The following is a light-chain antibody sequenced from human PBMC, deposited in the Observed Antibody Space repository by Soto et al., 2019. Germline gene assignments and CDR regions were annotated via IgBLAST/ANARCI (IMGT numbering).Light chain of an antibody. CDR3: QEYNNWLT. Sequence: EIVLTQSPGTLSLGQWEGATLSCRASESVDSSYLAWYQQVPGQAPRLHIYGAFRRATGITDRFSGSGSGITFTITISRPQSEAFAVYYCQEYNNWLTFGGGTKVDIK. CDR1: ESVDSSY. V-gene: IGKV3-20*01. CDR2: GAF. J-gene: IGKJ4*01.